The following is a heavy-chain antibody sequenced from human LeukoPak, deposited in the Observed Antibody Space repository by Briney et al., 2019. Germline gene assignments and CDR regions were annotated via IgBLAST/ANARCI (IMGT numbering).Heavy chain of an antibody. CDR2: IYYSGST. CDR3: ARELPYDAFDI. Sequence: PSQTLSLTCTVSGGSITSGSYYWSWIRQPPGKGLEWIGYIYYSGSTYYNPSLKSRVTISVDTSKNQFSLKLSFVTAADTAVYYCARELPYDAFDIWGQGTMVTVSS. J-gene: IGHJ3*02. V-gene: IGHV4-30-4*01. CDR1: GGSITSGSYY. D-gene: IGHD5-18*01.